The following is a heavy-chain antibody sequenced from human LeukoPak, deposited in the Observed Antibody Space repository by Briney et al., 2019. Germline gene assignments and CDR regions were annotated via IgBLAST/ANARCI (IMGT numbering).Heavy chain of an antibody. D-gene: IGHD4-17*01. J-gene: IGHJ4*02. V-gene: IGHV4-61*01. CDR1: GGSVSSDSYY. CDR3: ARLTVTPFVYFDY. Sequence: SSETLSLTCTVSGGSVSSDSYYWSWIRQPPGKELEYIGYIYYSGNTNYNPSLKSRVTISIDKSKNQFSLKLSSVTAADTAVYYCARLTVTPFVYFDYWGQGTLVTVSS. CDR2: IYYSGNT.